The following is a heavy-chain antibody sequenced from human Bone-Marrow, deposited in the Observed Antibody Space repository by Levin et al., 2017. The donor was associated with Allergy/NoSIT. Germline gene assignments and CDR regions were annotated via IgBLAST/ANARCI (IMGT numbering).Heavy chain of an antibody. D-gene: IGHD2/OR15-2a*01. CDR2: INGGNGDT. Sequence: GESLKISCQASGYTFTQYAYHWVRQAPGQGLEWVGWINGGNGDTRYAKKFRGRVTITSDSSATTVYLEVNSLAPEDTAFYFCARAPTYHDLTWFEPWGQGTLVSVSP. V-gene: IGHV1-3*01. CDR3: ARAPTYHDLTWFEP. J-gene: IGHJ5*02. CDR1: GYTFTQYA.